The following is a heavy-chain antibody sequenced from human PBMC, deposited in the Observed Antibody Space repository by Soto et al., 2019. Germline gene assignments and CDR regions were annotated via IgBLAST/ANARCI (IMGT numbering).Heavy chain of an antibody. Sequence: SVKVSCKASGGTFSSYTMSWVRQAPGQGLEWMGRIIPILGIANYAQKFQGRVTITADKSTSTAYMELSSLRSEDTAVYYCARHLHRITISQGWGQGTLVTVSS. V-gene: IGHV1-69*02. J-gene: IGHJ4*02. D-gene: IGHD3-3*01. CDR2: IIPILGIA. CDR1: GGTFSSYT. CDR3: ARHLHRITISQG.